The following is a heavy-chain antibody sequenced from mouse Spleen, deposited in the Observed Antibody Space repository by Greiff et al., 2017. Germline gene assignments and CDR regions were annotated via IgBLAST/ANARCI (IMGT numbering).Heavy chain of an antibody. Sequence: EVHLVESGGGLVKLGGSLKLSCAASGFTFSSYAMSWVRQTPEKRLEWVATISSGGGNTYYPDSVKGRFTISRDNAKNTLYLQMSSLKSEDTAMYYCARHYGYEHFDYWGQGTTLTVSS. CDR2: ISSGGGNT. CDR3: ARHYGYEHFDY. D-gene: IGHD2-2*01. CDR1: GFTFSSYA. J-gene: IGHJ2*01. V-gene: IGHV5-9-3*01.